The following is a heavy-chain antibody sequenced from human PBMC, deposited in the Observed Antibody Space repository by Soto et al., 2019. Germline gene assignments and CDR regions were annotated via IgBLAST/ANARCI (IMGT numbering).Heavy chain of an antibody. CDR3: ARAGYCSGGTCFHGNCDY. D-gene: IGHD2-15*01. J-gene: IGHJ4*02. CDR2: INPNGGST. Sequence: QVQLVQSGAEVKRPGASVKVSCKASGSTFTTYYMHWVRQAPGQGLEWLGRINPNGGSTTYAQKFQGRVTMTRDTSTSTVYLELSSLRSEDTAVYYCARAGYCSGGTCFHGNCDYWGQGTLVTVSA. CDR1: GSTFTTYY. V-gene: IGHV1-46*01.